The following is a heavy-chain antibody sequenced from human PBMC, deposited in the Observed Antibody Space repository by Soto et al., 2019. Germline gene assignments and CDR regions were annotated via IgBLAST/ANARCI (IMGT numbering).Heavy chain of an antibody. J-gene: IGHJ6*02. Sequence: PGGSLRLSCAASGFTFSSYAMSWVRQAPGKGLEWVSAISGSGGSTYYADSVKGQFTISRDNSKNTLYLQMNSLRAEDTAVYYCAKDPTYSSSSLGFSYYYYYGMDVWGQGTTVTVSS. CDR2: ISGSGGST. CDR1: GFTFSSYA. V-gene: IGHV3-23*01. CDR3: AKDPTYSSSSLGFSYYYYYGMDV. D-gene: IGHD6-6*01.